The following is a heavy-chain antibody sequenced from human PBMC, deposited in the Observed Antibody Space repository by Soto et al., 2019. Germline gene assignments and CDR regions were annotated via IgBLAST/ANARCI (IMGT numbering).Heavy chain of an antibody. V-gene: IGHV3-48*01. Sequence: PWGSLRLSCAASGCTFSSYSMNWVRQAPGKGLEWVSYISSSSSTISYADSVKGRFTISRDNAKNSLYLEMNSLRAEDTAVYYCARDQRYSGYETVAESRGEDYWGQGTLVTVPS. CDR1: GCTFSSYS. CDR3: ARDQRYSGYETVAESRGEDY. CDR2: ISSSSSTI. D-gene: IGHD5-12*01. J-gene: IGHJ4*02.